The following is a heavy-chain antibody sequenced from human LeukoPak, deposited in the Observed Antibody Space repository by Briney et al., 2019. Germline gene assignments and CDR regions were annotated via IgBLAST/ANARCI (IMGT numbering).Heavy chain of an antibody. CDR1: GYSFTSYW. V-gene: IGHV5-51*01. CDR3: ARLRYSSRWFYYYYMDV. Sequence: GESLKISCKGSGYSFTSYWIGWVRQMPGKGLEWMGIIYPGDSDTRYSPSFQGQVTISADKSISTAYLQWSSLKASDTAMYYCARLRYSSRWFYYYYMDVWGKGTTVTVSS. D-gene: IGHD6-13*01. CDR2: IYPGDSDT. J-gene: IGHJ6*03.